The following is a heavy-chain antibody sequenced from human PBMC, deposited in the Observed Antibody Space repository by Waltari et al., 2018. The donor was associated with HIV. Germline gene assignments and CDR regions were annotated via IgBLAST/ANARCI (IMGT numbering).Heavy chain of an antibody. CDR2: IYTSGST. Sequence: QVQLQESGPGLVKPSETLSLTCTGSGGSISSYSWSWLRQPAGKGLEWIGRIYTSGSTNYTPSLKSRVTMSVDTSKNQFSLKLSSVTAADTAVYYCAGTYYDYVWGSYRPPPFDYWGQGTLVTVSS. J-gene: IGHJ4*02. V-gene: IGHV4-4*07. CDR3: AGTYYDYVWGSYRPPPFDY. D-gene: IGHD3-16*02. CDR1: GGSISSYS.